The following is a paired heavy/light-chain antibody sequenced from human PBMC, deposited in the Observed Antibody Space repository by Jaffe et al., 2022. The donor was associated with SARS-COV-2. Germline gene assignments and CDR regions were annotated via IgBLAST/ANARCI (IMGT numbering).Heavy chain of an antibody. V-gene: IGHV3-7*01. Sequence: EVQLVESGGDLAQPGGSLKLACAASGFTFSDYWMSWVRQAPGKGLEWLGNTGKDGGDKYYMDSAEGRFTISRDNAKNSVYLQISSLRAEDTAVYYCAKGGAPFAESAHWGQGTLVIVSS. D-gene: IGHD3-10*01. CDR3: AKGGAPFAESAH. J-gene: IGHJ4*02. CDR1: GFTFSDYW. CDR2: TGKDGGDK.
Light chain of an antibody. CDR1: TGAVTSGNY. CDR2: STN. J-gene: IGLJ3*02. Sequence: QTVVTQEPSLTVSPGGTVTLTCASSTGAVTSGNYPNWFQHKPGQAPRALIYSTNNKHSWTPARFSGSLLGDKAALTLSGVQPEDEADYYCLLHYGHIWVFGGGTKLTVL. CDR3: LLHYGHIWV. V-gene: IGLV7-43*01.